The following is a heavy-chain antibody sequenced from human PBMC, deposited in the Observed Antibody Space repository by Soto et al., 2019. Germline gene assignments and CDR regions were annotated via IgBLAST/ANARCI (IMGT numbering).Heavy chain of an antibody. V-gene: IGHV1-8*01. CDR3: ARGTRVVGL. J-gene: IGHJ3*01. CDR1: GYTFTSND. CDR2: MNPQSGNT. D-gene: IGHD3-16*02. Sequence: QVQLLQSGAEVKEPGASVKVSCRASGYTFTSNDLNWVRQATGQGLERMGWMNPQSGNTGYAQKFQGRVTMTRNISISTGYMELRGLTYEDTAVYYCARGTRVVGLWGQGTMVTVSS.